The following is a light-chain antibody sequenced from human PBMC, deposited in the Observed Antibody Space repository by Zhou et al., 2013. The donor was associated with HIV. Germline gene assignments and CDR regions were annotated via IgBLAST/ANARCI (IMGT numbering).Light chain of an antibody. CDR1: QGIGTY. V-gene: IGKV1D-12*01. CDR2: GAS. Sequence: GDRVTITCRASQGIGTYLAWYQQKPGKAPKLLIYGASSLQSGVPSRFSGSGFGTDFTLTINRLHPEDFATYYCQQANRFPQTFGQGTKVEIK. J-gene: IGKJ2*01. CDR3: QQANRFPQT.